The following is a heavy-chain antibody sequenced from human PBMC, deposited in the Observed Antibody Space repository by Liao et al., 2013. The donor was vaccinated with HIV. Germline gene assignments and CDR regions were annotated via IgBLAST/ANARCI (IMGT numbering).Heavy chain of an antibody. CDR1: GGSISSYY. J-gene: IGHJ3*02. CDR2: IYTSGDT. V-gene: IGHV4-4*07. Sequence: QVQLQESGPGLVKPSETLSLTCTVSGGSISSYYWSWIRQPAGKGLEWIGRIYTSGDTNYNPSLKSRVTLSLDTSKKQFSLKLSSVTAADTAVYYCARGVYGGGAFDIWAKGQWSPSLQ. D-gene: IGHD3-16*01. CDR3: ARGVYGGGAFDI.